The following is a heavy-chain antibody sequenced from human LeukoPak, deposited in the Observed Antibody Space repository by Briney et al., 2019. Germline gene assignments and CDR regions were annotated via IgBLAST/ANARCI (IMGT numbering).Heavy chain of an antibody. D-gene: IGHD6-13*01. V-gene: IGHV1-8*03. CDR1: GYTFTSYG. CDR3: ARPHSSSDFQH. Sequence: ASVKVSCKASGYTFTSYGISWVRQAPGQGLEWMGWMNPNSGNTGYAQKFQGRVTITRNTSISTAYMELSSLRSEDTAVYYCARPHSSSDFQHWGQGTLVTVSS. CDR2: MNPNSGNT. J-gene: IGHJ1*01.